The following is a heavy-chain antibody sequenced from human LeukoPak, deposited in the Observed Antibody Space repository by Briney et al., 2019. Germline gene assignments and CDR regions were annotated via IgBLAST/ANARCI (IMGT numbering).Heavy chain of an antibody. J-gene: IGHJ1*01. D-gene: IGHD3-22*01. V-gene: IGHV1-2*02. CDR1: GYTFTGYY. Sequence: ASVKVSCKASGYTFTGYYMHWVRQPPGQGLEWMGWINPNSGGTNYAQKFQGRVTMTRDTSISTAYMELSRLRPDDTAVYYCARQERYDSSGYYYGYFQHWGQGTLVTVSS. CDR3: ARQERYDSSGYYYGYFQH. CDR2: INPNSGGT.